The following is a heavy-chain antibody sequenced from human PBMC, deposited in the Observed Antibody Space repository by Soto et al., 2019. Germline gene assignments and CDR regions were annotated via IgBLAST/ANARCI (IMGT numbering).Heavy chain of an antibody. J-gene: IGHJ5*02. Sequence: SETLSLTCSVSGGSISYNSYYRGWIRQPPGKGLEWVGGIFYTGTTYYSPSLKDRVTISVDTSKNSFSLNLTSVTAADTAVYFCARLVVVAPVANAWGQGTLVTVSS. D-gene: IGHD2-2*01. CDR1: GGSISYNSYY. CDR2: IFYTGTT. CDR3: ARLVVVAPVANA. V-gene: IGHV4-39*02.